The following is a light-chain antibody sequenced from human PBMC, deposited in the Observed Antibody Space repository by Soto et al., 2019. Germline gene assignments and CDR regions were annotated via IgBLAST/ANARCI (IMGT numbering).Light chain of an antibody. V-gene: IGKV3-15*01. Sequence: VMTQSPATPSVSPGERATLSCRASHSVSSSLACYQQKPGQAPRLLISGASTRAAGIPARFSGSGSGTDFTLTITSLQSEDFAVYYCQHYNAWPWTFGQGTKVDI. CDR1: HSVSSS. CDR3: QHYNAWPWT. J-gene: IGKJ1*01. CDR2: GAS.